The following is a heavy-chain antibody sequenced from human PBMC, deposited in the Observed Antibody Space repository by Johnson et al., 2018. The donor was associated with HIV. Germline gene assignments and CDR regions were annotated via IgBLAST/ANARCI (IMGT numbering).Heavy chain of an antibody. J-gene: IGHJ3*02. V-gene: IGHV3-20*04. CDR1: GFNFDDHS. Sequence: VQLVESGGGVVQPGGSLRLSCAASGFNFDDHSMSWVRQAPGKGLEWVSVINWNGDSAGYADSVRGRFTISRENAKNSLYLQMNSLRAGDTAVYYCARGINTVTTSGDAFDIWGQGTMVTVSS. CDR3: ARGINTVTTSGDAFDI. D-gene: IGHD4-11*01. CDR2: INWNGDSA.